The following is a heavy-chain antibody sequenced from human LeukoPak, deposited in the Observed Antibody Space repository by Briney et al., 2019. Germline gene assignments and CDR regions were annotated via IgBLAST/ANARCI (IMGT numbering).Heavy chain of an antibody. CDR2: IYYSGST. Sequence: SETLSLTCTVSGGSSSSNYWSWIRQPPGKGLEWIGYIYYSGSTNYNPSLKSRVTISVDTSKNQFSLKLSSVTAADTAVYYCARETIAVTGTTLVAWFDPWGQGTLVTVSS. D-gene: IGHD1-7*01. J-gene: IGHJ5*02. CDR1: GGSSSSNY. CDR3: ARETIAVTGTTLVAWFDP. V-gene: IGHV4-59*01.